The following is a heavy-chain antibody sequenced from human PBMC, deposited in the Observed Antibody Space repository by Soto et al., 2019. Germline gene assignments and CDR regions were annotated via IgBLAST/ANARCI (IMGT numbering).Heavy chain of an antibody. V-gene: IGHV1-18*01. CDR2: ISAYNGNT. CDR1: GYTFTSYG. CDR3: ARDFPQTNYDSSGYYERGDAFDI. Sequence: ASVKVSCKASGYTFTSYGISWVRPAPGQGLEWMGWISAYNGNTNYAQKLQGRVTMTTDTSTSTAYMELRSLRSDDTAVYYCARDFPQTNYDSSGYYERGDAFDIWGQGTMVTVSS. D-gene: IGHD3-22*01. J-gene: IGHJ3*02.